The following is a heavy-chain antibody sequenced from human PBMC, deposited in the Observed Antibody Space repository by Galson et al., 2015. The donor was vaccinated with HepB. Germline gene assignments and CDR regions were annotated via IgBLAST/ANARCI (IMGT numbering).Heavy chain of an antibody. CDR3: VSTGATSNFDY. V-gene: IGHV3-64D*06. CDR2: ISSNGGST. Sequence: SLRLSCAASGFTFSSYATHWVRQAPGKGLEYVSAISSNGGSTYYADSVKGRFTISRDNSKNTLYLQMSSLRAEDTAVYYCVSTGATSNFDYWGQGTLVTVSS. D-gene: IGHD1-26*01. J-gene: IGHJ4*02. CDR1: GFTFSSYA.